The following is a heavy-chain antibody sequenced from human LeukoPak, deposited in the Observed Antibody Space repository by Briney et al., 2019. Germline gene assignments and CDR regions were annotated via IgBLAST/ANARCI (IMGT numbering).Heavy chain of an antibody. CDR1: GGSISSSNW. CDR2: IHHNGTT. Sequence: SETLSLTCAVSGGSISSSNWWGWVRQPPGRGLECIGEIHHNGTTNYNPSLKSRVTISVDTSNNQLSLKVNSVTAADTAMYYCVKSNSRYQPWTLDIWGRGTMVTVSS. D-gene: IGHD2-2*01. CDR3: VKSNSRYQPWTLDI. V-gene: IGHV4-4*02. J-gene: IGHJ3*02.